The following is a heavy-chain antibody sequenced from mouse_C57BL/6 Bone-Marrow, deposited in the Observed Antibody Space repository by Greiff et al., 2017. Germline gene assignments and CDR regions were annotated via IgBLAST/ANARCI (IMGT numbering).Heavy chain of an antibody. V-gene: IGHV1-80*01. CDR1: GYAFSTYG. D-gene: IGHD4-1*01. Sequence: VQLQESGAELVKPGASVKISCKVSGYAFSTYGMNWVKQRPGKGLEWIGQFYTGDGDTNYNGKFTGKATMTADNSSSTACMLLTSLYSEDSAVYFCARDWDYFDYWGQGTTLTVSS. J-gene: IGHJ2*01. CDR3: ARDWDYFDY. CDR2: FYTGDGDT.